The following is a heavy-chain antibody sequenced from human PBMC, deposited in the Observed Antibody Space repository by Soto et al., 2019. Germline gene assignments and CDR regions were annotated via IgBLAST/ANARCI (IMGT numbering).Heavy chain of an antibody. CDR1: GYTFTSYG. CDR2: ISAYNGNT. V-gene: IGHV1-18*01. J-gene: IGHJ6*02. CDR3: ARGVPTPDYYYYGMDV. Sequence: QVQLVQSGAEVKKPGASVKVSCKASGYTFTSYGISWVRQAPGQGLEWMGWISAYNGNTNYAQKLQGRVNMPTDTSPSTAYMELRSLRSDDKAVYYCARGVPTPDYYYYGMDVWGQGTTVTVSS.